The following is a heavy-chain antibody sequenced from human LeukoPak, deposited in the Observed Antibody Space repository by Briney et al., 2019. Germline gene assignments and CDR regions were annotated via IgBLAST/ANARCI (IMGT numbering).Heavy chain of an antibody. D-gene: IGHD6-6*01. V-gene: IGHV1-8*01. CDR2: MNHNIGNT. Sequence: ASLKVSCKASRYTFTSYVINCVREATGQGLEWMGWMNHNIGNTGYAQKFQGRVTMTRNTSISTAYMVLSSLRSEDTAVYYCAKAAARRTYYYYYYMDVWGKGTTVTVSS. CDR3: AKAAARRTYYYYYYMDV. J-gene: IGHJ6*03. CDR1: RYTFTSYV.